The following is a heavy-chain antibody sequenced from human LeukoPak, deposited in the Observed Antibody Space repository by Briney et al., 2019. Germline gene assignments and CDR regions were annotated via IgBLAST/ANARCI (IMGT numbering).Heavy chain of an antibody. J-gene: IGHJ4*02. V-gene: IGHV3-30-3*01. CDR2: VSYDGNNN. D-gene: IGHD1-1*01. Sequence: GRSLRLSCEVSGFTFSLYAMHWVRQTPGKGLEWMAVVSYDGNNNCHADSMKGRFTISRDNSKNTLYLQMNSLRADDTAVYYCARAEGGGIAFLIDYWGQGTLVTVSS. CDR3: ARAEGGGIAFLIDY. CDR1: GFTFSLYA.